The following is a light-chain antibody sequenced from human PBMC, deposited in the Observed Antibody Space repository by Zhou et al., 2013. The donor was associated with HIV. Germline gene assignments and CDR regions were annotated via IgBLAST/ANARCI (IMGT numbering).Light chain of an antibody. CDR3: QQRSNWPPALT. CDR2: DAS. Sequence: EVVMTQSPATLSVSPGERATLSCRASQSVYTNLAWYQQKPGQAPRLLIYDASNRATGIPARFSGSGSGTDFTLTISSLEPEDFAVYYCQQRSNWPPALTFGGGTKVEIK. CDR1: QSVYTN. V-gene: IGKV3-11*01. J-gene: IGKJ4*01.